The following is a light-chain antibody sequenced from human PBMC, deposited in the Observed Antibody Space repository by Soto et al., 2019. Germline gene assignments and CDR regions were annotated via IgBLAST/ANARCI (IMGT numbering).Light chain of an antibody. V-gene: IGKV1-8*01. CDR3: QQYGSSGT. Sequence: AIRMTQSPSSLSASTGDRVTITCRASQGISSYLAWYQQKPGKAPKLLIYAASTLQSGAPSRFSGSGSGTDFTLTISCLQSEDFAVYYCQQYGSSGTFGQGTKVEIK. CDR1: QGISSY. J-gene: IGKJ1*01. CDR2: AAS.